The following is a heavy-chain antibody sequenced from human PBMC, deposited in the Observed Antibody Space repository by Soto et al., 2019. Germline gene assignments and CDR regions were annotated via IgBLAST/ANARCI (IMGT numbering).Heavy chain of an antibody. CDR1: GFTFSGDG. Sequence: PGGSLRLSCAASGFTFSGDGISWVRQAPGKGLEWVAYIKSIGSGTYYADPVKGRFNIPRDNSKNTLYLQMNSLRAADTVVYYCAKDPSDDYYYYGTDVWGQGTTVTVSS. D-gene: IGHD3-10*01. CDR2: IKSIGSGT. V-gene: IGHV3-23*01. CDR3: AKDPSDDYYYYGTDV. J-gene: IGHJ6*02.